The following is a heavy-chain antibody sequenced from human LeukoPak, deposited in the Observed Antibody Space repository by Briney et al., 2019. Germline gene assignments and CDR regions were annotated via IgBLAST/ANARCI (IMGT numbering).Heavy chain of an antibody. V-gene: IGHV1-2*02. J-gene: IGHJ5*02. Sequence: GSVKVSCKASGYTFTGYYMHWVRQAPGQGLEWMGWINPNSGDTNYAQKFQGRVTMTRDTSISTAYMELSSLRSEDTAVYYCARDHRSSLAPRGFDPWGQGTLVTVSS. CDR2: INPNSGDT. CDR3: ARDHRSSLAPRGFDP. CDR1: GYTFTGYY. D-gene: IGHD1-14*01.